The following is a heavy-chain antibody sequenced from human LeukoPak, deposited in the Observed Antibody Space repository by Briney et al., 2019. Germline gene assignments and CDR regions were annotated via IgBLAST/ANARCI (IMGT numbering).Heavy chain of an antibody. Sequence: PSETLSLTCAVSGGSFSGHYWNWLRQPPGKGLEWIGEINHGGSTNYHPSLKSRVTISVDTSQKQFSLRLSSVTAADTAVYYCARGRYVTTRGGAAAGFLDYWGQGTLVTVST. CDR3: ARGRYVTTRGGAAAGFLDY. D-gene: IGHD6-13*01. V-gene: IGHV4-34*01. CDR1: GGSFSGHY. J-gene: IGHJ4*02. CDR2: INHGGST.